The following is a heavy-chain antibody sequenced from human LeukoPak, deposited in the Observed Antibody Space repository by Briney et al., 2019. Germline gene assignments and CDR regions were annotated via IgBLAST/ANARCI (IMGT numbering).Heavy chain of an antibody. CDR1: GFTFSSNY. CDR2: IYSGGST. J-gene: IGHJ6*02. V-gene: IGHV3-53*01. CDR3: AKSSWQRRDYYYGMDV. D-gene: IGHD6-13*01. Sequence: GGSLRLSCAASGFTFSSNYMSWVRQAPGKGLEWVSVIYSGGSTYYADSVKGRFTISRDNSKNTLYLQMNSLRAEDTAVYYCAKSSWQRRDYYYGMDVWGQGTTVTVSS.